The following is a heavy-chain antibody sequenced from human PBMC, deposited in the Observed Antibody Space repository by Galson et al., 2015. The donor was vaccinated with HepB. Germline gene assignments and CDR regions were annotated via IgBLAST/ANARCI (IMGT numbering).Heavy chain of an antibody. Sequence: LRLSCAASGFTFTKYSMNWVRQAPGKGLEWVSSISSSSTYIYYGVSVKGRFIISRENAKNSVYLQMNSLRAEDTAVYYCARESSDWYFDLWGRGTLVTVSS. CDR2: ISSSSTYI. CDR1: GFTFTKYS. CDR3: ARESSDWYFDL. V-gene: IGHV3-21*01. J-gene: IGHJ2*01.